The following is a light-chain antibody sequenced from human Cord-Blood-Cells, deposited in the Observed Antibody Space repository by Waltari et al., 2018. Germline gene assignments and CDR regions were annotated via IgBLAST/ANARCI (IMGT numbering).Light chain of an antibody. CDR1: ISDVGGYIY. Sequence: QSALTQPASVSGSPGQSLTLSCTGTISDVGGYIYISLYQQHPGKAPKLMIYEVSNRPSGVSNRFSGSKSGNTASLPISGPQAEDEADYYCSSYTSSSTLKVFGTGTKVTVL. J-gene: IGLJ1*01. CDR2: EVS. CDR3: SSYTSSSTLKV. V-gene: IGLV2-14*01.